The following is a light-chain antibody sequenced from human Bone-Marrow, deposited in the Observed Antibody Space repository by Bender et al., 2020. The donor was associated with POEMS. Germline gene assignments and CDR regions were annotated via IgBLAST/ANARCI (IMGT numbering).Light chain of an antibody. V-gene: IGLV2-14*02. Sequence: QSALTQPAFVSGSPGQSITISCTGTSSDVGSSNFVSWYQHHPGKAPKLMIYEVSNRPSGIPERFSGSNSGNTATLTISGTQAMDEAEYHCQAWDRNTAAVFGGGTKLTVL. CDR2: EVS. J-gene: IGLJ2*01. CDR1: SSDVGSSNF. CDR3: QAWDRNTAAV.